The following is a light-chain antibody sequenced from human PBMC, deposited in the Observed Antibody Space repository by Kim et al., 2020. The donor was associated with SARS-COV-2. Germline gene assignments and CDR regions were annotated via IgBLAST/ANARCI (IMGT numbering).Light chain of an antibody. V-gene: IGLV4-69*01. J-gene: IGLJ2*01. Sequence: ASLGASVKLTCTLSSGHSSYAIAWHQQQPEKGPRYLMKLNSDGSHSKGDGIPDRFSGSSSGAERYLTISSLQSEDEADYYCQTWGVFGGGTKLTVL. CDR2: LNSDGSH. CDR1: SGHSSYA. CDR3: QTWGV.